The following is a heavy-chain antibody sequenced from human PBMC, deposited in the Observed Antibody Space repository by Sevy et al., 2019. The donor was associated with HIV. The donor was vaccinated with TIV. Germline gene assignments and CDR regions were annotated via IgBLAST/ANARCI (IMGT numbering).Heavy chain of an antibody. V-gene: IGHV4-30-4*01. CDR2: ISYTGNT. J-gene: IGHJ4*02. CDR3: ARKYDSSGYFDY. D-gene: IGHD3-22*01. CDR1: GGSISSGNYY. Sequence: SETLSLTCTVSGGSISSGNYYWHWIRQPPGKGLEWIGYISYTGNTYYNPSLKSPVTISVDTSNNQFSLRLTSVTAADTAIYYCARKYDSSGYFDYWGQGTLVTVSS.